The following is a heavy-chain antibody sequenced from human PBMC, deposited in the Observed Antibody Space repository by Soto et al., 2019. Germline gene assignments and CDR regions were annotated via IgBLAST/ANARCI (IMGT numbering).Heavy chain of an antibody. D-gene: IGHD3-22*01. Sequence: GGSLRLSCAASGFTFSSYAMHWVRQAPGKGLEWVAVISYDGSNKYYADSVKGRFTISRDNSKNTLYLQMNSLRAEDTAVYYCARDTYYYDSSGYYHWGQGXLVTVSS. V-gene: IGHV3-30-3*01. J-gene: IGHJ5*02. CDR2: ISYDGSNK. CDR1: GFTFSSYA. CDR3: ARDTYYYDSSGYYH.